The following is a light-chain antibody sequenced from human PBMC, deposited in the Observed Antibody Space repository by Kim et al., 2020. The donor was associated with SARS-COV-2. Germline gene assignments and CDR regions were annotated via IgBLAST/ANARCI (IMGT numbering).Light chain of an antibody. CDR1: SSDVGGYNY. CDR2: EVS. CDR3: GSYGSSNIL. J-gene: IGLJ2*01. Sequence: QSALTQPPSASGSPGQSVTISCTGTSSDVGGYNYVSWYQQHPGNAPKLMIYEVSKRPSGVPDRFSGSRSGNTASLTVSGLQAEDEADYYCGSYGSSNILFGGGTQLTVL. V-gene: IGLV2-8*01.